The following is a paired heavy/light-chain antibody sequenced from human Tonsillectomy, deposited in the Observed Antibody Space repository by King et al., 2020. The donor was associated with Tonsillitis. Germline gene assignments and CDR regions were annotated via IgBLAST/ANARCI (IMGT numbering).Light chain of an antibody. CDR1: NIGSKN. J-gene: IGLJ3*02. CDR3: QVWDSSTAV. CDR2: RDS. V-gene: IGLV3-9*01. Sequence: SYELTQPLSVSVALGQTARITCGGNNIGSKNVHWYQQKPGQAPVLVIYRDSNRPSGIPERFSGSNSGNTATLTISRAQAGDEADYYCQVWDSSTAVFGGGTKLTVL.
Heavy chain of an antibody. CDR2: ISGSGGST. J-gene: IGHJ5*02. D-gene: IGHD2-15*01. CDR1: GFTFSSYA. CDR3: AKGPRVVVVAATPARNWFDP. Sequence: EVQLLESGGGLVQPGGSLRLSCAASGFTFSSYAMSWVRQAPGKGLEWVSAISGSGGSTYYADSVKGRFTISRDNSKNTLYLQMNSLRAEDTAVYYCAKGPRVVVVAATPARNWFDPWGQGTLVTVSS. V-gene: IGHV3-23*01.